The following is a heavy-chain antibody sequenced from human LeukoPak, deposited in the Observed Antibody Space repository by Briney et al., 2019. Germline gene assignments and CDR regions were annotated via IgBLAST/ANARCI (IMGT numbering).Heavy chain of an antibody. CDR2: IYYSGST. J-gene: IGHJ6*03. Sequence: SETLSLTCTVSGGSISSGDYYWSWIRQPPGKGLEWIGYIYYSGSTYYNPSLKSRVTISVDTSKNQFSLKLSSVTAADTAVYYCARALYYDFWSGYSFYYYYMDVWGKGTTVTVSS. CDR1: GGSISSGDYY. D-gene: IGHD3-3*01. CDR3: ARALYYDFWSGYSFYYYYMDV. V-gene: IGHV4-30-4*02.